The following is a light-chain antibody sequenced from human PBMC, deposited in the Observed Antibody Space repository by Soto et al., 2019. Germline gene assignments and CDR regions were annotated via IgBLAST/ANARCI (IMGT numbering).Light chain of an antibody. CDR1: QGISSY. J-gene: IGKJ4*01. V-gene: IGKV1-8*01. CDR3: QQYYSYPLG. Sequence: AIRMTQSPSSLSASTGDRVTITCRASQGISSYLAWYQQKPGKAPKLLIYAASTLQSGVPSRFSGSGSGTDFTLTISCLQSEDLATYYCQQYYSYPLGFGGGTKVEIK. CDR2: AAS.